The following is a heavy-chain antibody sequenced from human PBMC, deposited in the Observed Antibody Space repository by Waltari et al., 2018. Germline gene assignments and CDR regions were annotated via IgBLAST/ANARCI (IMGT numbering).Heavy chain of an antibody. CDR2: IYTSGST. Sequence: QVQLQESGPGLVKPSETLSLTCTVSGGSISSYYWSWIRQPAGQGLEWIGRIYTSGSTNYNPSLKSRVTMSVDTSKNQFSLKLSSVTAADTAVYYCARDCSTSCEYYYYYYMDVWGKGTTVTVSS. J-gene: IGHJ6*03. CDR3: ARDCSTSCEYYYYYYMDV. V-gene: IGHV4-4*07. D-gene: IGHD2-2*01. CDR1: GGSISSYY.